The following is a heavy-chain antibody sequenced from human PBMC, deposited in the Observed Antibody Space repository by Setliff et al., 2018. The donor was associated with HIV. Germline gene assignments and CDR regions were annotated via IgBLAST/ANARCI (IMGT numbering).Heavy chain of an antibody. V-gene: IGHV1-69*13. CDR1: GGTFSSFG. CDR3: ARGWICRGGSCYPHYYYYMDV. J-gene: IGHJ6*03. D-gene: IGHD2-15*01. CDR2: IIPRFGTA. Sequence: ASVXVSCKASGGTFSSFGISWVRQAPGQGLEWMGGIIPRFGTANYAQKFQGRVTITADEPTSTAYMELSSLRSDDTAVYYCARGWICRGGSCYPHYYYYMDVWGKGTTVTVSS.